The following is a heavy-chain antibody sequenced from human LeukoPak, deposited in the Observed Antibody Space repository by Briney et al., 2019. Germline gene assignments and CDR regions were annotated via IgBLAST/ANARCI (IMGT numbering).Heavy chain of an antibody. V-gene: IGHV3-30*04. CDR3: ARPRQYYYYYYGMDV. CDR1: GFTFSSYA. J-gene: IGHJ6*02. Sequence: PGGSLRLSCAASGFTFSSYAMHWVRQAPGKGLEWVAVISYDGSNKYYADSVKGRFTISRDNSKNTLYLQMNSLRTGDTAVYYCARPRQYYYYYYGMDVWGQGTTVTVSS. D-gene: IGHD5-24*01. CDR2: ISYDGSNK.